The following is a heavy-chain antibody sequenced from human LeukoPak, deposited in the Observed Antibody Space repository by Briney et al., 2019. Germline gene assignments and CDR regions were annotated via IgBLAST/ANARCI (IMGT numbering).Heavy chain of an antibody. CDR3: AREISSGSYIIYYFDY. Sequence: PSETLSLTCTVSGGSISSSSYYWGWIRQPPGKGLEWIGSIYYSGSTYYNPSLMSRVTISVDTSKNQFSLKLSSVTAADTAVYYCAREISSGSYIIYYFDYWGQGTLVTVSS. J-gene: IGHJ4*02. CDR2: IYYSGST. D-gene: IGHD3-10*01. V-gene: IGHV4-39*07. CDR1: GGSISSSSYY.